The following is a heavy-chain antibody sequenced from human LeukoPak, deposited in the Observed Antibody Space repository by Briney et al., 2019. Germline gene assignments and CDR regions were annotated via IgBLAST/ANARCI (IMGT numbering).Heavy chain of an antibody. CDR2: ISGSGGST. J-gene: IGHJ4*02. CDR1: GFTFSSYA. CDR3: AKGEGGYGDCFDY. V-gene: IGHV3-23*01. D-gene: IGHD4-17*01. Sequence: SGGSLRLSCAASGFTFSSYATSWVRQAPGKGLEWVSAISGSGGSTYYADSVKGRFTISRDNSKNTLYLQMNSLRAEDTAVYYCAKGEGGYGDCFDYWGQGTLVTVSS.